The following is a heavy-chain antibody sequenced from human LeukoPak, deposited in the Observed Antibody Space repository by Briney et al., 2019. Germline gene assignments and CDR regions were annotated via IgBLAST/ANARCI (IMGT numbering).Heavy chain of an antibody. CDR1: GGSISSYY. CDR3: ASRPARPKGALDI. Sequence: SETLSLTCTVSGGSISSYYWSWIRQPPGKGLEWIGYIYYSGRTNYNPSLKSRVTISVDTSKNQFSLKLSSVTAADTAVYYCASRPARPKGALDIWGQGTMVTVSS. V-gene: IGHV4-59*08. CDR2: IYYSGRT. J-gene: IGHJ3*02. D-gene: IGHD6-6*01.